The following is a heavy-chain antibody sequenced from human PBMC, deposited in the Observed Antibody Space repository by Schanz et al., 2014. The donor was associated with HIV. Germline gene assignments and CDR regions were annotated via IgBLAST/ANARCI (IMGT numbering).Heavy chain of an antibody. CDR2: MNDSGSS. Sequence: QVQLQQWGAGLLKPPETLSLTCAVYGGSFGGYYWSWIRQSPGKGLQWIGEMNDSGSSDYNPSLKSRVTISVDTPKRQFSLKLISMTAADTAVYFCARRGEYHLSEDHYYYYGMDVWGQGTTVTVSS. CDR1: GGSFGGYY. CDR3: ARRGEYHLSEDHYYYYGMDV. J-gene: IGHJ6*02. V-gene: IGHV4-34*01. D-gene: IGHD2-2*01.